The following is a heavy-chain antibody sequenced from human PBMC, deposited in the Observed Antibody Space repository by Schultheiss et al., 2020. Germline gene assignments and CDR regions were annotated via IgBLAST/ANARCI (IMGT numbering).Heavy chain of an antibody. CDR3: ARDSYDSSGRGDY. V-gene: IGHV3-23*01. J-gene: IGHJ4*02. CDR2: ISGSGGST. D-gene: IGHD3-22*01. CDR1: GFTFSSYA. Sequence: GGSLRLSCAASGFTFSSYAMSWVRQAPGKGLEWVSAISGSGGSTYYADSVKGRFTISRDNSKNTLYLQMNSLRAEDTAIYYCARDSYDSSGRGDYWGQGTLVTVSS.